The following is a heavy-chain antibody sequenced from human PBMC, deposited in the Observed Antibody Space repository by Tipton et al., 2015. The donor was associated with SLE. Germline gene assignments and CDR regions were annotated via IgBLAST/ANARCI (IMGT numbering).Heavy chain of an antibody. D-gene: IGHD2-8*01. CDR1: GGSFSGYY. CDR3: ATLGVYGVDY. Sequence: TLSLTCAVYGGSFSGYYWSWIRQPPGKGLEWIGEINHSGSTNYNPSLKSRVTISVDTSKNQFSLKLSSVTAADTAVYYCATLGVYGVDYWGQGTLVTVSS. J-gene: IGHJ4*02. CDR2: INHSGST. V-gene: IGHV4-34*01.